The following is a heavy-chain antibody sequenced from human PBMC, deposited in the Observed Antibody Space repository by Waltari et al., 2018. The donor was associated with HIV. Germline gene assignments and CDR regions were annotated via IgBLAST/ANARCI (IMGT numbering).Heavy chain of an antibody. Sequence: QVQLVQSGAEVKKPGSSVTVSCKASGGTFSNSAISWVRQAPGQGLEWMGGIIPIFGSTNFAQNFQGRVTITADESTSTAYMELSSLRSEDTAVYYCASTVYRGDYYYYGMDVWGQGTTVTVSS. D-gene: IGHD4-17*01. CDR1: GGTFSNSA. CDR3: ASTVYRGDYYYYGMDV. V-gene: IGHV1-69*13. CDR2: IIPIFGST. J-gene: IGHJ6*02.